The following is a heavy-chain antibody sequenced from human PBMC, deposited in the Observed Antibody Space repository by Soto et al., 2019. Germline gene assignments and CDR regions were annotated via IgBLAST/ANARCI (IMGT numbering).Heavy chain of an antibody. Sequence: PGGSLRLSCAASGFTFSGSAMHWVRQASGKGLEWVGRIRSKANSYATAYGASMEGRFIISRDDSKNTAYLQMNSLKIEDTAVYFCTRVRLTYGEHFDYWGQGTQVTVSS. CDR3: TRVRLTYGEHFDY. D-gene: IGHD4-17*01. CDR2: IRSKANSYAT. V-gene: IGHV3-73*01. J-gene: IGHJ4*02. CDR1: GFTFSGSA.